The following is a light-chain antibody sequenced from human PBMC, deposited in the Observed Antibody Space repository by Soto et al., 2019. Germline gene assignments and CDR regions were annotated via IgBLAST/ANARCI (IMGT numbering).Light chain of an antibody. CDR1: QGIGNS. CDR2: AAS. J-gene: IGKJ2*01. Sequence: DIRMTQSPSSLSASVGDRVTITCRASQGIGNSLAWFQQKPGKAPKSLIYAASIMQSGVPSKFSGSGSGTDFTPTIRGLQPEDFATYYCQQYHTYPWTFGQGTKLEIK. CDR3: QQYHTYPWT. V-gene: IGKV1-16*02.